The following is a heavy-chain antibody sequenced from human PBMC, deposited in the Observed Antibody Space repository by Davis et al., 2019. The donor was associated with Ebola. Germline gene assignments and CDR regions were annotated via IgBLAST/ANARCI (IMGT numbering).Heavy chain of an antibody. J-gene: IGHJ5*02. Sequence: GGSLRLSCAASGFTFSSYSMNWVRQAPGKGLEWVSYISSSSSTIYYADSVKGRFTISRDNAKNSLYLQMNSLRDEDTAVYYCARVVVVPAATHNWFDPWGQGTLVTVSS. CDR3: ARVVVVPAATHNWFDP. V-gene: IGHV3-48*02. CDR1: GFTFSSYS. D-gene: IGHD2-2*01. CDR2: ISSSSSTI.